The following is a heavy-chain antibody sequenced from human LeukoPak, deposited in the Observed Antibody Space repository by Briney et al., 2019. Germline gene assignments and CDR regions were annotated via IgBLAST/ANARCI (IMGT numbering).Heavy chain of an antibody. J-gene: IGHJ5*02. CDR1: GGSISSYY. CDR2: IYTSGST. CDR3: ARGTGVGSSWYLGVAWFDP. V-gene: IGHV4-4*07. Sequence: SETLSLTCTVSGGSISSYYWSWIRQPAGKGLEWIGRIYTSGSTNYNPSLKSRVTISVDTSKNQFSLKLSSVTAADTAVYYCARGTGVGSSWYLGVAWFDPWGQGTLVTVSS. D-gene: IGHD6-13*01.